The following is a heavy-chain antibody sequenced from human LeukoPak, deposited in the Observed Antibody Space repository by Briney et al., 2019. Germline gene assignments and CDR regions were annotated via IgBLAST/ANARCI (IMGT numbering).Heavy chain of an antibody. V-gene: IGHV3-48*04. Sequence: GSLRLSCAASGFTFSDYGMNWVRQAPGKGLEWVSYISYSGSTTSYADSVKGRFTISRDNAKNSLYLQMNSLRAEDTAVYYCARAGPPAFDPWGQGTLVTVSS. CDR3: ARAGPPAFDP. CDR2: ISYSGSTT. J-gene: IGHJ5*02. CDR1: GFTFSDYG.